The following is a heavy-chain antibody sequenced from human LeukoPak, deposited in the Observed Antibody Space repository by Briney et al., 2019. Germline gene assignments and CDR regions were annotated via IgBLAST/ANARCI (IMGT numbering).Heavy chain of an antibody. CDR3: AKGRRDGYNFDFDY. D-gene: IGHD5-24*01. CDR1: GFTFSSYA. Sequence: GGSLRLSCAASGFTFSSYAMNWVRQAPGKGLEWVSTISGGGGSTYYADSVKGRFTISRDNSKNTLYLQMDSLRAEDTAVYYCAKGRRDGYNFDFDYWGQGTLVTVSS. J-gene: IGHJ4*02. CDR2: ISGGGGST. V-gene: IGHV3-23*01.